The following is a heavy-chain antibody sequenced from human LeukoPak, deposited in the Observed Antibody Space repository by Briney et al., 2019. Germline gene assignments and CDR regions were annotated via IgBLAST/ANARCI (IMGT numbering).Heavy chain of an antibody. CDR3: ASQNTYSSSWYGQFDY. D-gene: IGHD6-13*01. CDR1: GGSFDRYG. V-gene: IGHV1-69*04. J-gene: IGHJ4*02. CDR2: IIPLVEEV. Sequence: SVKVSCKASGGSFDRYGISWVRQAPGQGLEWMARIIPLVEEVKFSQKFQDRITVSADRFTSVAYMELSRLRSDDTAVYFCASQNTYSSSWYGQFDYWGQGTLVTVSS.